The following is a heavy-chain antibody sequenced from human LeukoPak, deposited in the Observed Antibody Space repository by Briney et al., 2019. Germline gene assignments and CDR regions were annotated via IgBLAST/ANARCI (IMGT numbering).Heavy chain of an antibody. V-gene: IGHV1-8*01. Sequence: ASVKVSCKASGYTFTSYDINWVRQATGQGLEWMGWMNPNSGNTGYAQKFQGRVTMTRNTSISTAYMELSSLRSEDTAVYYCAGLAARRRNWFDPWGQGTLVTASS. D-gene: IGHD6-6*01. CDR1: GYTFTSYD. CDR2: MNPNSGNT. J-gene: IGHJ5*02. CDR3: AGLAARRRNWFDP.